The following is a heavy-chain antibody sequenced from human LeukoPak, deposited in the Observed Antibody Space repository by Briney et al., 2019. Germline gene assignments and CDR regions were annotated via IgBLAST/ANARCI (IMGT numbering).Heavy chain of an antibody. CDR2: ISPSGGST. D-gene: IGHD3-16*01. CDR3: ARDNDSRDPPHFDY. V-gene: IGHV1-46*01. J-gene: IGHJ4*02. CDR1: GYTFTSNY. Sequence: GASVKVSCKAFGYTFTSNYMHWVRQAPGQGPEWMGVISPSGGSTTYAQKFQGRVTLTRDMSTSTDYLELSSLRSDDTAVYYCARDNDSRDPPHFDYWGQGTLVTVSS.